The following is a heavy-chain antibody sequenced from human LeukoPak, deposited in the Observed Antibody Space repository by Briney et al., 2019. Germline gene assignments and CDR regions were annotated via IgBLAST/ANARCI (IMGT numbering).Heavy chain of an antibody. CDR3: AREGTYSSGWYGG. CDR1: AFIFSGHW. D-gene: IGHD6-19*01. CDR2: IKEDGSER. Sequence: GVLRLSCEGSAFIFSGHWMNWVRQTPGKGLEWVASIKEDGSERQYVDSVKGRFTISRDNAKNSLYLQMNSLRAEDTAVYYCAREGTYSSGWYGGWGQGTLVTVSS. J-gene: IGHJ4*02. V-gene: IGHV3-7*03.